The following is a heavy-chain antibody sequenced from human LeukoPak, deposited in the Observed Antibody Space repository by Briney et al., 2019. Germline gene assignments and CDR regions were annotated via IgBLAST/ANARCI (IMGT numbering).Heavy chain of an antibody. D-gene: IGHD7-27*01. J-gene: IGHJ4*02. CDR3: AKENWGQGSDY. CDR1: GFTFSDYY. CDR2: ISSSSLYT. V-gene: IGHV3-11*05. Sequence: PGGSLRLSCAASGFTFSDYYMSWIRQAPGKGLEWVSYISSSSLYTNYADSVKGRFTISRDNSKNTLYLEMNSLRAEDTAVYYCAKENWGQGSDYWGQGTLVTVSS.